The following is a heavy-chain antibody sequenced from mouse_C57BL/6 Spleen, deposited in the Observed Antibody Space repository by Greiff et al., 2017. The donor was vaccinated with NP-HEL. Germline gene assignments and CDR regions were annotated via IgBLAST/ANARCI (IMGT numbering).Heavy chain of an antibody. CDR1: GYTFTSYW. CDR3: ARLVMTNWYFDV. CDR2: INPSNGGT. Sequence: VQLQQSGTELVKPGASVKLSCKASGYTFTSYWMHWVKQRPGQGLEWIGNINPSNGGTNYNEKFKSKATLTVDKSSSTAYMQLSSLTSEDSAVYYCARLVMTNWYFDVWGTGTTVTVSS. V-gene: IGHV1-53*01. J-gene: IGHJ1*03. D-gene: IGHD2-13*01.